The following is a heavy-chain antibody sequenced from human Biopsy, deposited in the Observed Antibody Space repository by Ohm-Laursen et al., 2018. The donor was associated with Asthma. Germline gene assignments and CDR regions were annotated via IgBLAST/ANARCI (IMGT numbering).Heavy chain of an antibody. Sequence: SDTLSLTCAVYGGSFSGYYWSWIRQPPGKGLEWLGYIYYTGSDNYNPSLKSRVTISVDTSKNQFSLRLNSVTAADTAVYYCARGPNYHGSGRAPIGMDVWGQGTTVTVSS. CDR3: ARGPNYHGSGRAPIGMDV. CDR2: IYYTGSD. J-gene: IGHJ6*02. D-gene: IGHD3-10*01. V-gene: IGHV4-59*07. CDR1: GGSFSGYY.